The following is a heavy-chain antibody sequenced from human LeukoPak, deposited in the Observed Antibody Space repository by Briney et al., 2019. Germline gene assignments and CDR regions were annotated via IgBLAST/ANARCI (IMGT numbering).Heavy chain of an antibody. CDR1: GFTVSSNY. D-gene: IGHD5-18*01. J-gene: IGHJ4*02. V-gene: IGHV3-20*01. CDR3: VRDRSYGAFDY. CDR2: ITPNGDTT. Sequence: GGSLRLSCAASGFTVSSNYMSWVRQAPGKGLEWVSGITPNGDTTGYADSVRGRFTISRDNAKNSLYLQMNSLRAEDTAFYHCVRDRSYGAFDYWGQGTLVTASS.